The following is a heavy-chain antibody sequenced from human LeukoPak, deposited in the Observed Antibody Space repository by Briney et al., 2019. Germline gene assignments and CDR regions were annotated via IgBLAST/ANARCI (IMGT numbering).Heavy chain of an antibody. V-gene: IGHV3-23*01. D-gene: IGHD5-12*01. CDR2: ITGSGGSI. CDR3: ARGPSGYHNT. J-gene: IGHJ4*02. CDR1: GFTFSSNV. Sequence: GGSLRLSCAASGFTFSSNVMSWVRRAPGKGLEWVSSITGSGGSIYYADSVKGRFTSSRDNSKNTLYLQMSSLRAEDTAVYYCARGPSGYHNTGGQGTLVTVSS.